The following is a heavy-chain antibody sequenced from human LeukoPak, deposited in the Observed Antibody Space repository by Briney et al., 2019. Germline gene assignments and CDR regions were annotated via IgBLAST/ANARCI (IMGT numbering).Heavy chain of an antibody. CDR3: ARDTLGVRRRFLEWSPFDY. CDR1: GFTVSSNY. CDR2: ISGSGGST. Sequence: TGGSLRLSCAAPGFTVSSNYMSWVRQAPWKGLEWVSAISGSGGSTYYADSVKGRFTISRDNAKNSLYLQMNSLRAEDTAVYYCARDTLGVRRRFLEWSPFDYWGQGTLVTVSS. D-gene: IGHD3-3*01. J-gene: IGHJ4*02. V-gene: IGHV3-53*01.